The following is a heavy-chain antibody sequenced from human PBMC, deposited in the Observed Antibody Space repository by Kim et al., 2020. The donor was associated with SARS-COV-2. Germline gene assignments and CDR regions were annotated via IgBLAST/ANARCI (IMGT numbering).Heavy chain of an antibody. D-gene: IGHD3-3*01. V-gene: IGHV1-2*02. J-gene: IGHJ4*02. Sequence: ASVKVSCKASGYTFTGYYMHWVRQAPGQGLEWMGWINPNSGGTNYAQKFQGRVTMTRDTSISTAYMELSRLRSDDTAVYYCARSLGDSRLITIFGVVTRSEYYFDYWGQGTLVTVSS. CDR1: GYTFTGYY. CDR3: ARSLGDSRLITIFGVVTRSEYYFDY. CDR2: INPNSGGT.